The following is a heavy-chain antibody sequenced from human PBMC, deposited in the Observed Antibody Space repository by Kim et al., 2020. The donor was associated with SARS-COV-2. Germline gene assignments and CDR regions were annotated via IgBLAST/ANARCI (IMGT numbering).Heavy chain of an antibody. D-gene: IGHD4-4*01. CDR2: MGGDGVTT. CDR3: AAFTVI. V-gene: IGHV3-23*01. Sequence: GGSLRLSCAGSGFTLSSYAVNWVRQAPGKGLEWVSTMGGDGVTTYYADSVKGRFTLSRDTSKNTVFLQMSSLRVDDTAVYSCAAFTVIWGQGTMLTVSS. J-gene: IGHJ3*02. CDR1: GFTLSSYA.